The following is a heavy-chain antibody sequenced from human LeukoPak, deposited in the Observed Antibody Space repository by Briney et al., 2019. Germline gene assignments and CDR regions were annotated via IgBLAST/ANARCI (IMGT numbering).Heavy chain of an antibody. J-gene: IGHJ6*02. Sequence: SETLSLTCIVSGGSISNTNFYWAWIRQPPGKGLEWIGNIYYAGVTSYNPSLKSRVTISVDTSKSQFSLRLTSVPAADTAVYYCARQVPGPYNYYGMDVWGQGTTVTVSS. CDR3: ARQVPGPYNYYGMDV. CDR1: GGSISNTNFY. CDR2: IYYAGVT. V-gene: IGHV4-39*01.